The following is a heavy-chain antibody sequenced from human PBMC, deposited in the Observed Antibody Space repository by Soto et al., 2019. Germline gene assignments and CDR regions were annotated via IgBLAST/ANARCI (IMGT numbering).Heavy chain of an antibody. Sequence: SETLSLTCTVSGASISGYYWSWIRKSAGKGLEWIGRIYATGTTDYNPSLKSRVMVSVDTSKKQFSLKLRSVTAADTAVYYCVRDGTKTLRDWFDPWGQGISVTVSS. CDR1: GASISGYY. D-gene: IGHD1-1*01. CDR3: VRDGTKTLRDWFDP. CDR2: IYATGTT. V-gene: IGHV4-4*07. J-gene: IGHJ5*02.